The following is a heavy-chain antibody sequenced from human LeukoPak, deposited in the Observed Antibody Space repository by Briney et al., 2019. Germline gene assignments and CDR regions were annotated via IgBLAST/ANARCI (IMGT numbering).Heavy chain of an antibody. CDR2: INAGNGNT. CDR1: GYTFTSYA. D-gene: IGHD3-3*01. Sequence: GASVKVSCKASGYTFTSYAMHWVRQAPGQRLEWMGWINAGNGNTKYSQKFQGRVTITRDTSASTAYMELSSLRSEDTAVYYCATTRYYDFWSGNYYYYYMDVWGKGTTVTVSS. J-gene: IGHJ6*03. CDR3: ATTRYYDFWSGNYYYYYMDV. V-gene: IGHV1-3*01.